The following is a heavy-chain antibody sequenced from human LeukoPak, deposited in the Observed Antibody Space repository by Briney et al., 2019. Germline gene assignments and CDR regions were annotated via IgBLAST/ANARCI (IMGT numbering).Heavy chain of an antibody. V-gene: IGHV4-59*01. CDR2: IYYSGST. D-gene: IGHD1-20*01. CDR1: GGSTSGYY. Sequence: SETLSLTCTVSGGSTSGYYWSWIRQPPGKGLEWIGYIYYSGSTNYNPSLKSRVTISVDTSKNQFSLKLSPVTAADTAVYYCARVTVSSDYFDYLGQGTLVTVSS. J-gene: IGHJ4*02. CDR3: ARVTVSSDYFDY.